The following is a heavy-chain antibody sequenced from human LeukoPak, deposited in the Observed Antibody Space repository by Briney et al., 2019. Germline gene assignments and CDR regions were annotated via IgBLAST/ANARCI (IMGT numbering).Heavy chain of an antibody. V-gene: IGHV1-18*01. CDR3: ARFVRGVIVDY. D-gene: IGHD3-10*02. J-gene: IGHJ4*02. CDR2: ISAYNGDT. Sequence: ASVKVSCKASGYMFTIYGISWVRQAPGQGLEWMGWISAYNGDTEYSHKFQGRVTMTTDTSTSTAYMELRSLRSDDTAVYYCARFVRGVIVDYWGQGTLVTVSS. CDR1: GYMFTIYG.